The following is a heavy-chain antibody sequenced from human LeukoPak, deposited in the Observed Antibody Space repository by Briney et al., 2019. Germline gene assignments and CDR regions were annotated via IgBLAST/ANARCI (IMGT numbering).Heavy chain of an antibody. CDR3: ARDLHYFDSSGYYLYYFDS. V-gene: IGHV4-59*01. D-gene: IGHD3-22*01. Sequence: PSETLSLTCTVSGGSTNRYYWSWIRQPPGKGLEWIGYISYSGSTNYNPSLKSRVIISVDTSKNQFSLKLNSVTAADTAVYYCARDLHYFDSSGYYLYYFDSWGQGTLVTVSS. CDR1: GGSTNRYY. J-gene: IGHJ4*02. CDR2: ISYSGST.